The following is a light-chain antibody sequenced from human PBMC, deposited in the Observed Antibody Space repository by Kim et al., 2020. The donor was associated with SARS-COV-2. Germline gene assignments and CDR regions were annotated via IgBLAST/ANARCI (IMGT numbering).Light chain of an antibody. V-gene: IGKV3-20*01. Sequence: LSPGERATLSCRASQSVSSSYLAWYQQKPGQAPRLLIYGASTRATGIPDRFSGSGSGTDFTLTISRLEPEDFAVYYCQQFGNSLTFGGGTKVDIK. CDR1: QSVSSSY. J-gene: IGKJ4*01. CDR2: GAS. CDR3: QQFGNSLT.